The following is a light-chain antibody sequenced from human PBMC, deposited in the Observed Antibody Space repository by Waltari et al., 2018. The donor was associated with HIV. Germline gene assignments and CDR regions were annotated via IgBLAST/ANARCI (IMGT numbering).Light chain of an antibody. CDR2: GDY. CDR3: QSYDTSLGGFYV. J-gene: IGLJ1*01. V-gene: IGLV1-40*01. CDR1: TPKMGLNFV. Sequence: QPLLTHRPPVSGAPGQGVPIAASGSTPKMGLNFVFSWSHNFPGTAPKLLIYGDYNRPSGVPDRFTGSKSGTSASLAITGLQPEDEADYYCQSYDTSLGGFYVFGTGTKVTVL.